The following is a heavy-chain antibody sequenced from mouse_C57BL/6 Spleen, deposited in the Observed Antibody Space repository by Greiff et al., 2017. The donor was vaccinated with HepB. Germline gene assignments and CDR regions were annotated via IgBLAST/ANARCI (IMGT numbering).Heavy chain of an antibody. CDR3: ARGGNSSSGAMDY. V-gene: IGHV2-6*03. Sequence: VKLVESGPGLVAPSQSLSITCTVSGFSLTSYGVHWVRQPPGKGLEWLVVIWSDGSTTYNSALKSRLSISKDNSKSQVFLKMNSLQTDDTAMYYCARGGNSSSGAMDYWGQGTSVTVSS. J-gene: IGHJ4*01. CDR1: GFSLTSYG. CDR2: IWSDGST. D-gene: IGHD2-1*01.